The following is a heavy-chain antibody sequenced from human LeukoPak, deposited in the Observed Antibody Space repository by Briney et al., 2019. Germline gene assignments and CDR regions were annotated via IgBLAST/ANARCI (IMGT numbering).Heavy chain of an antibody. CDR1: GGSISSGDCD. CDR3: AGFRYNGKNAY. Sequence: PSETLSLTCSVSGGSISSGDCDWGWIRQPPGKGLEWIGTIYSSGSTYYNPSLKSRVSISVDTSKNQFSLKLRSVTAASTAVYFCAGFRYNGKNAYWGLGTQVAVSS. V-gene: IGHV4-39*01. J-gene: IGHJ4*02. CDR2: IYSSGST. D-gene: IGHD1/OR15-1a*01.